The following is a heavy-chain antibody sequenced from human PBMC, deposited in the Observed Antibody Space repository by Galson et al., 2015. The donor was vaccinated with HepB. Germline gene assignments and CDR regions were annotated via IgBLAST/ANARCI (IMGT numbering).Heavy chain of an antibody. CDR2: FDPEDGET. V-gene: IGHV1-24*01. CDR1: GYTFTNYG. J-gene: IGHJ5*02. CDR3: ATEVGPKEYYSDNSGSLDP. D-gene: IGHD3-22*01. Sequence: SVKVSCKASGYTFTNYGFTWVRQAPGQGLEWMGSFDPEDGETINEQKFQGRVTLTEDTSTDTAYMELSSLRSEDTAVYYCATEVGPKEYYSDNSGSLDPWGQGTLVTVSS.